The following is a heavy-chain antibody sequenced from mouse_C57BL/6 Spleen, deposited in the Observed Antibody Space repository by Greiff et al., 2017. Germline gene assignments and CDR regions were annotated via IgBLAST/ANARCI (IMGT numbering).Heavy chain of an antibody. CDR2: ISNLAYSI. V-gene: IGHV5-15*04. CDR3: ASLCDYEGCMDY. CDR1: GFTFSDYG. D-gene: IGHD2-4*01. Sequence: EVKLVESGGGLVQPGGSLKLSCAASGFTFSDYGMAWVRQAPRKGPEWVAFISNLAYSIYYADTVTGRFTISRENANNTRYLEMSSMRSEDTAMYYCASLCDYEGCMDYWGQGTSVTVSS. J-gene: IGHJ4*01.